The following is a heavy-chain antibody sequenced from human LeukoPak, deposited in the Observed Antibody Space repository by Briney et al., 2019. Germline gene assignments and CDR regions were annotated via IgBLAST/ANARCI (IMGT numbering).Heavy chain of an antibody. CDR1: GYTFTSYD. CDR3: ARGRGYKGSWFDP. Sequence: ASVEVSCKASGYTFTSYDINWVRQATGQGLEWMGWMNPNSGNTGYAQKFQGRVTITRNTSISTAYMELSSLRSEDTAVYYCARGRGYKGSWFDPWGQGTLVTVSS. D-gene: IGHD5-24*01. J-gene: IGHJ5*02. V-gene: IGHV1-8*03. CDR2: MNPNSGNT.